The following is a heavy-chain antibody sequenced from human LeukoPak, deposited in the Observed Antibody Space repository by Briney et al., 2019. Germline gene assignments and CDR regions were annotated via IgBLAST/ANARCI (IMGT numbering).Heavy chain of an antibody. CDR1: GFTFSDYY. D-gene: IGHD2-2*01. V-gene: IGHV3-11*01. Sequence: GGSLRLSCAASGFTFSDYYMSWIRQAPGKGLEWVSYISSSGSTIYYADSVKGRFTISRDNAKNSLYLQMNSLRAEDTSVYYCARPLPPPGIVVVPAARLGPWFDPWGQGTLVTVSS. CDR3: ARPLPPPGIVVVPAARLGPWFDP. J-gene: IGHJ5*02. CDR2: ISSSGSTI.